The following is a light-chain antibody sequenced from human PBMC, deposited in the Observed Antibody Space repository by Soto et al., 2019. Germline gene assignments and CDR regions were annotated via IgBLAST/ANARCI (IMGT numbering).Light chain of an antibody. J-gene: IGKJ4*01. CDR1: RSISSY. Sequence: DTQTTRSPSSLSASVGDTVTITCRTSRSISSYLNWYQQKPGKAPKLLIYAASSLQSGVPSRFSGSGSGTHFTLTISSLQPEDFATYYCQESYGVPPTFGGGTKVEIK. CDR3: QESYGVPPT. V-gene: IGKV1-39*01. CDR2: AAS.